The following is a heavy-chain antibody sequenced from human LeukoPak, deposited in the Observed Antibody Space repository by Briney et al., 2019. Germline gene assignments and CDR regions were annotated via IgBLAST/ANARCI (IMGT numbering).Heavy chain of an antibody. Sequence: GGSLRLSCAASGFTFSSKGMHWVRQAPGKGLEWVAVLSFDGSNEYYADSVKGRFTISRDNSKNALYLQMNSLRAEDTAVYYCARAKPIDIWGQGTMVTVSS. CDR2: LSFDGSNE. V-gene: IGHV3-30*03. CDR3: ARAKPIDI. CDR1: GFTFSSKG. J-gene: IGHJ3*02.